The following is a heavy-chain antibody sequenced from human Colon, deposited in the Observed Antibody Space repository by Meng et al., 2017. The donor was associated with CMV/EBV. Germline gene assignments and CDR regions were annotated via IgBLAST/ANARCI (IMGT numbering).Heavy chain of an antibody. CDR1: GFPFTSYS. D-gene: IGHD3-3*02. Sequence: SCKASGFPFTSYSFTWVRQAPGQGLEWIGSIYYSGSTYYNPSLKSRVTISVDTSKNQFSLKLSSVTAADTAVYYCARDRVLGLPSLYYYYGMDVWGQGTTVTVSS. CDR2: IYYSGST. CDR3: ARDRVLGLPSLYYYYGMDV. J-gene: IGHJ6*02. V-gene: IGHV4-39*07.